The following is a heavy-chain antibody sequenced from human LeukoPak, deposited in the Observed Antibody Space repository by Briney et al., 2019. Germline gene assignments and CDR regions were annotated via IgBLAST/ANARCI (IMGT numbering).Heavy chain of an antibody. CDR3: ASRKLGNDY. V-gene: IGHV4-59*02. Sequence: SETLSLTCTVSGGSVSDYYWGWIRQSPGKALEWIGYIYYTETSYNPSLKSQVTISADTSRDQFSLKLSSVTAADTAVYYCASRKLGNDYWGQGILVTVTS. J-gene: IGHJ4*02. CDR2: IYYTET. CDR1: GGSVSDYY. D-gene: IGHD7-27*01.